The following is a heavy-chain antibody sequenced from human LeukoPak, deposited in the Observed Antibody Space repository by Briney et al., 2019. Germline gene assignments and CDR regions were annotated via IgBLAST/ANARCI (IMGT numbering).Heavy chain of an antibody. CDR3: AREGGDYVRYYYYGMDV. J-gene: IGHJ6*02. D-gene: IGHD3-16*01. CDR2: IYTSGNT. Sequence: SETLSLICTVSGGPISSYYWSWIRQPAGKGLEWVGRIYTSGNTNYNPSLKSRVTVSVDTSKNQFSLKVSSVTAADTAVYYCAREGGDYVRYYYYGMDVWGQGTTVTVSS. V-gene: IGHV4-4*07. CDR1: GGPISSYY.